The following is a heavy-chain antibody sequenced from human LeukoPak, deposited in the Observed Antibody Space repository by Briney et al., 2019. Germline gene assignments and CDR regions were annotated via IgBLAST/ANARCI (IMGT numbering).Heavy chain of an antibody. Sequence: SETLSLTCAVYGGSFSGYYWSWIRQPPGKGLEWIGEINHSGSTNYNPSLKSRVTISVDTSKNQFSLKLSSVTAADTAVYYCARGRGSGWYYYHYMDVWGKGTTVTVSS. J-gene: IGHJ6*03. V-gene: IGHV4-34*01. CDR2: INHSGST. CDR3: ARGRGSGWYYYHYMDV. D-gene: IGHD6-19*01. CDR1: GGSFSGYY.